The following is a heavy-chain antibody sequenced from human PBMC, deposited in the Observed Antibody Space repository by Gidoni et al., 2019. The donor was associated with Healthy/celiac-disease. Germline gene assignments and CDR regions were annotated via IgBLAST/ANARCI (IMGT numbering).Heavy chain of an antibody. V-gene: IGHV3-74*01. Sequence: EVQLVESGGGLVQPGGSLRLPCPASGFPFSSYWMHWVRQAPGKGLVWVSRINSDGSSTSYADSVKGRFTISRDNAKNTLYLQMNSLRAEDTAVYYCARGERPRYGMDVWGQGTTVTVSS. J-gene: IGHJ6*02. CDR1: GFPFSSYW. CDR2: INSDGSST. CDR3: ARGERPRYGMDV.